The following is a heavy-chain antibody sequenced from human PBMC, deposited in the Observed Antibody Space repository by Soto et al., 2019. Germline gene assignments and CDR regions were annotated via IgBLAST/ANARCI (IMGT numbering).Heavy chain of an antibody. CDR1: GGSVSSGSYY. D-gene: IGHD3-10*01. V-gene: IGHV4-61*01. CDR2: IYYSGST. J-gene: IGHJ5*02. CDR3: ARYYYGSGKYWFDP. Sequence: PSETLSLTCTVSGGSVSSGSYYWSWIRHPPGKGLEWIGYIYYSGSTNYNPSLKSRVTISVDTSKNQFSLKLSSVTAADTAVYYCARYYYGSGKYWFDPWGQGTLVTVSS.